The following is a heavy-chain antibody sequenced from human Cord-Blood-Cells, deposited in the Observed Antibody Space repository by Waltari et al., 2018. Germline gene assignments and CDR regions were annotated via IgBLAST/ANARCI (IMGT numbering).Heavy chain of an antibody. CDR3: ARVEYYDFWSGYYYYYGMDV. J-gene: IGHJ6*02. D-gene: IGHD3-3*01. Sequence: QLQESGPGLLKPSETLSLTCTVSGGPICSPYCSWCRQPQRKGLVWIGYIYYSGSTNYNPSLKSRVTISVDTSKNQFSLKLSSVTAADTAVYYCARVEYYDFWSGYYYYYGMDVWGQGTTVTVSS. V-gene: IGHV4-59*11. CDR2: IYYSGST. CDR1: GGPICSPY.